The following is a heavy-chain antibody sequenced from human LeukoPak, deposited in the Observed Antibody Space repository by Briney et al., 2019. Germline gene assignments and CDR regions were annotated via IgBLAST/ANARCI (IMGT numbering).Heavy chain of an antibody. CDR3: GRSGDFWSGSGVAY. D-gene: IGHD3-3*01. Sequence: GGSLRLSCAASGFTLSNYWMYWVRQAPGKGLVWVSQIKSDGNITNYADSVKGRFTISRDNAKNTLFLQMNSLRAEDTAVYYCGRSGDFWSGSGVAYWGQGTLVTVPS. CDR2: IKSDGNIT. V-gene: IGHV3-74*01. J-gene: IGHJ4*02. CDR1: GFTLSNYW.